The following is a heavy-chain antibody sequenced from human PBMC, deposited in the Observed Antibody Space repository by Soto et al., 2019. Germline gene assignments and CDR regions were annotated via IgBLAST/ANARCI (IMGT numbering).Heavy chain of an antibody. J-gene: IGHJ4*02. Sequence: SETLSLTCAVYGGSFSGYYWSWIRQPPGKGLEWIGEINHSGSTNYNPSLKSRVTISVDTSKNQFSLKLSSVTAADTAVYYCASLRATPQGNDYWGQGTLVTVSS. CDR3: ASLRATPQGNDY. CDR1: GGSFSGYY. CDR2: INHSGST. D-gene: IGHD3-10*01. V-gene: IGHV4-34*01.